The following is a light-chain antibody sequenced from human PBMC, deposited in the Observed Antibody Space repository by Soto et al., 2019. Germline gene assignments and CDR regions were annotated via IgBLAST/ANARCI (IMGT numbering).Light chain of an antibody. Sequence: DIVMTQSPDSLAVSLGERATINCKSSQSVLYSSNNKNYLAWYQQKPGQPPKLLIYWASTRESGVPDRFTGSGSGTDSTLTISSLQAEDAAVYYCQKYYGSSSTFGQGTKLEIK. CDR3: QKYYGSSST. V-gene: IGKV4-1*01. CDR2: WAS. CDR1: QSVLYSSNNKNY. J-gene: IGKJ2*01.